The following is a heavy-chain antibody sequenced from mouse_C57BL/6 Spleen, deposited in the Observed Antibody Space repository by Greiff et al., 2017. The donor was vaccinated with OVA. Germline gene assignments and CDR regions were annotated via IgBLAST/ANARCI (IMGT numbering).Heavy chain of an antibody. V-gene: IGHV1-22*01. D-gene: IGHD2-14*01. Sequence: VQLQQSGPELVKPGASVKMSCKASGYTFTDYNMHWVKQSHGKSLEWIGYINPNNGGTSYNQKFKGKATLTVDKSSSTAYMQLSSLTSEDSAVYYCARRGTEAFFDYWGQGTTLTVSS. CDR3: ARRGTEAFFDY. J-gene: IGHJ2*01. CDR2: INPNNGGT. CDR1: GYTFTDYN.